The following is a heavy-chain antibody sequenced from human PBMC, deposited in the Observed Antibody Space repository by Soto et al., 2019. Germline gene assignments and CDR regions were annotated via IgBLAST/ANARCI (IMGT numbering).Heavy chain of an antibody. CDR1: GGTFSSYA. J-gene: IGHJ6*02. V-gene: IGHV1-69*13. CDR3: ARDRYFYGSGSYYGMDV. CDR2: IIPIFGTA. D-gene: IGHD3-10*01. Sequence: GASVKVSCKASGGTFSSYAISWVRQAPGQGLEWMGGIIPIFGTANYAQKFQGRVTITADESTSTAYMELSSLRSEDTAVYYCARDRYFYGSGSYYGMDVWGQGTTVTVSS.